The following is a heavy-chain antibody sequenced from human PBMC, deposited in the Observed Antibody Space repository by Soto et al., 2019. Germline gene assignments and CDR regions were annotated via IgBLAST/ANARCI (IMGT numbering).Heavy chain of an antibody. J-gene: IGHJ5*02. CDR2: IIPIFGTA. CDR1: GGTFSSYA. D-gene: IGHD3-3*01. V-gene: IGHV1-69*13. CDR3: ARDRSVRPLEWLLFVPPPVIRANNWFDP. Sequence: SVKVSCKASGGTFSSYAISWVRQAPGQGLEWMGGIIPIFGTANYAQKFQGRVTITADESTSTAYIELSSLSSEDTAVYYCARDRSVRPLEWLLFVPPPVIRANNWFDPWGQGTLVTVSS.